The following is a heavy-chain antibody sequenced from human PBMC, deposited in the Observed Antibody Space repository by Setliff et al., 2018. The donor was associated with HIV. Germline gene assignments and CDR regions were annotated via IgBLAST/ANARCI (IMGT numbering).Heavy chain of an antibody. Sequence: GGSLRLSCGASGVTLRNYVMHWVRQAPGKGLEWVAVIATDETITNYADSVKGRFTISRDNSKNTLYLQMNSLRVEDTSVYYCAREGASSGHAGCFDSWGQGALVTVSS. CDR3: AREGASSGHAGCFDS. D-gene: IGHD6-19*01. J-gene: IGHJ4*02. CDR2: IATDETIT. CDR1: GVTLRNYV. V-gene: IGHV3-30*04.